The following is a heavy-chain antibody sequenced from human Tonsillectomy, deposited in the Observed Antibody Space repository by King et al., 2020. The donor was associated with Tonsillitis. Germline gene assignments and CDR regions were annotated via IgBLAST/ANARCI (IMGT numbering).Heavy chain of an antibody. D-gene: IGHD3-22*01. Sequence: VQLVESGGDLVQPGGSLRLACAGSGFSFSNYAMSWVRQAPGKGLEWVSTITASDDSTYYADSVKGRFTISRDNSKNTLYLQMNSLRAEDTAVSYCANDLGLGGSCYYLRLVFYIWGQGTMVTVSS. CDR2: ITASDDST. CDR1: GFSFSNYA. V-gene: IGHV3-23*04. CDR3: ANDLGLGGSCYYLRLVFYI. J-gene: IGHJ3*02.